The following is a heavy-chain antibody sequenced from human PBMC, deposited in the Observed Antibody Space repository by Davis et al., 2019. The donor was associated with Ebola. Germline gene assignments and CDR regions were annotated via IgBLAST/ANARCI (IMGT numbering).Heavy chain of an antibody. Sequence: MPGGSLRLSCTVSGGSISSSSYYWGWIRQPPGKGLEWIGSIYYSGSTYYNPSLKSRVTISVDTSKNQFSLKLSSVTAADTAVYYCARQAAAYDYWGQGTLVTVSS. J-gene: IGHJ4*02. CDR3: ARQAAAYDY. V-gene: IGHV4-39*01. CDR1: GGSISSSSYY. CDR2: IYYSGST. D-gene: IGHD6-13*01.